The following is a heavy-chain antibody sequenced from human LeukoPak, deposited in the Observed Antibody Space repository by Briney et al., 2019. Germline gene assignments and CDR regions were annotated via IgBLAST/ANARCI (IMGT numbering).Heavy chain of an antibody. CDR3: ARDWGKYDYVWGSYRTYYFDY. D-gene: IGHD3-16*02. CDR2: ISAYNGNT. J-gene: IGHJ4*02. V-gene: IGHV1-18*01. CDR1: GYTFTSYG. Sequence: ASVNVSCKASGYTFTSYGISWVRQAPGQGLEWMGWISAYNGNTNYAQKLQGRVTMTTDTSTSAAYMELRSLRSDDTAVYYCARDWGKYDYVWGSYRTYYFDYWGQGTLVTVSS.